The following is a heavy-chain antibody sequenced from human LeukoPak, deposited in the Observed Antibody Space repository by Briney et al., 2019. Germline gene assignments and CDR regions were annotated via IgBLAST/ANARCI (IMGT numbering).Heavy chain of an antibody. V-gene: IGHV4-61*01. Sequence: ASETLSLTCTVSGGSVSSGSYYWSWIRQPPGKGLEWIGYIYYSGSTNYNPSLKSRVTISVDTSKNQFSLKLSSVTAADTAVYYCARDRYDYGGRKAYCYYGMDVWGQGTTVTVSS. CDR3: ARDRYDYGGRKAYCYYGMDV. CDR1: GGSVSSGSYY. D-gene: IGHD4-23*01. CDR2: IYYSGST. J-gene: IGHJ6*02.